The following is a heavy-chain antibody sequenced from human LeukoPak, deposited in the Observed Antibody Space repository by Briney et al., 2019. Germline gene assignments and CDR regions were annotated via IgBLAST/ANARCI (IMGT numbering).Heavy chain of an antibody. CDR3: TRGNWNNDLVL. CDR1: GFTFSSYS. J-gene: IGHJ4*02. Sequence: GGSLRLSCAASGFTFSSYSMNWVRQAPGKGLEWVSSISGSSNYIFYADSVKGRFTISRDNAKNSLDLQMNSLRAEDTAVYYCTRGNWNNDLVLWGQGTLVTVSS. CDR2: ISGSSNYI. V-gene: IGHV3-21*01. D-gene: IGHD1/OR15-1a*01.